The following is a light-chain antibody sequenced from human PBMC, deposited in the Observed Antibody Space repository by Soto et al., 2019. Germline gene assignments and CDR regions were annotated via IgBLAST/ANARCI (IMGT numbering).Light chain of an antibody. CDR1: QSLSGNY. CDR3: HQYGSSPYT. J-gene: IGKJ2*01. V-gene: IGKV3-20*01. CDR2: GVS. Sequence: EIVLTQSPGTLSLSPGERATLSCRASQSLSGNYLAWYQQKPGQAPRLLIFGVSSRATGIPDRFSGSGSGTDFTLTITGLEPEDFAVYYCHQYGSSPYTFGLGTKLEIK.